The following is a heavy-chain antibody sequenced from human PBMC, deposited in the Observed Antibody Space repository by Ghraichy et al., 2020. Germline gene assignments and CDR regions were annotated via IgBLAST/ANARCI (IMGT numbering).Heavy chain of an antibody. J-gene: IGHJ3*02. D-gene: IGHD4-17*01. Sequence: GGSLRLSCAASGFTFSSYSMNWVRQAPGKGLEWVSSISSSSSYIYYADSVKGRFTISRDNAKNSLYLQMNSLRAEDTAVYYCAKTRTENGDYDAFDIWGQGTMVTVSS. CDR3: AKTRTENGDYDAFDI. CDR1: GFTFSSYS. V-gene: IGHV3-21*01. CDR2: ISSSSSYI.